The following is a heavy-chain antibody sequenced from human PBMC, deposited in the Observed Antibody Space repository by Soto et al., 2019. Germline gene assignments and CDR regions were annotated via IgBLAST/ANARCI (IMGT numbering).Heavy chain of an antibody. V-gene: IGHV3-30-3*01. CDR2: ISHNDEPKI. Sequence: QVQLVESGGGVVQPGSSLRLSCAASGFSFKNYAFHWVRQAPGKGLEWVALISHNDEPKIFYADSVQGRFTISRDNFKNTVYLQMNSLRDEDTALYHCARGVRAETYYNAFDYWGKGTQVTVSS. J-gene: IGHJ4*01. CDR3: ARGVRAETYYNAFDY. D-gene: IGHD3-10*01. CDR1: GFSFKNYA.